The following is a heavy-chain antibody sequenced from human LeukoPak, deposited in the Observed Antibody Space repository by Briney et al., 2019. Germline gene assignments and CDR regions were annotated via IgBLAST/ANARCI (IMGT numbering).Heavy chain of an antibody. CDR1: GGTFSSYA. D-gene: IGHD2-8*02. V-gene: IGHV1-69*13. CDR3: ARHIGLVAPDGFDI. J-gene: IGHJ3*02. Sequence: SVKVSCKASGGTFSSYAISWVRQAPGQGLEWMGGIIPIFGTANYAQKFQGRVTITADESTSTAYMELSSLRSEDTAVYYCARHIGLVAPDGFDIWGQGTMVTVSS. CDR2: IIPIFGTA.